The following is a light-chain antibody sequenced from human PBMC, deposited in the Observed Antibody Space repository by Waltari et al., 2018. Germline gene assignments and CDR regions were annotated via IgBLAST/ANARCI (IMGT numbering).Light chain of an antibody. CDR2: AAS. Sequence: DIQLTQSPSSLSKDVGYRVTITCRASQSISTSLNWYQQKPGKAPNLLIYAASSLSSGVSSRFSGSGSGTDFTLTITSLQPEDFGTYFCQQGYRTPHTFGQGTKVEIK. CDR1: QSISTS. CDR3: QQGYRTPHT. J-gene: IGKJ2*01. V-gene: IGKV1-39*01.